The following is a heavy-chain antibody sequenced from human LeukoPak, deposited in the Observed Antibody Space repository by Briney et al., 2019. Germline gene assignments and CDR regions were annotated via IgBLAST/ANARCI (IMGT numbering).Heavy chain of an antibody. V-gene: IGHV4-34*01. CDR3: ARLRSNGWFY. CDR1: GGSFSGYY. CDR2: INHSGST. Sequence: PSETLSLTCAVYGGSFSGYYWSWIRQPPGKGLEWIGEINHSGSTNYNPSLKSRVTISVDTSKNQFSLKLSSVTAADTAVYYCARLRSNGWFYWGQGTLVTVSS. D-gene: IGHD6-19*01. J-gene: IGHJ4*02.